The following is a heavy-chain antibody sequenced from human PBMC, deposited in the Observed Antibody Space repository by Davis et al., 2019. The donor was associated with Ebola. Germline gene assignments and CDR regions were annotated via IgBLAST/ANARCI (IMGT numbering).Heavy chain of an antibody. CDR3: ARDSPGIDYSYGMDV. J-gene: IGHJ6*02. CDR2: ISSSGSTT. V-gene: IGHV3-48*03. CDR1: GFTFSSYE. D-gene: IGHD4-11*01. Sequence: GESLKISCAASGFTFSSYEMNWVRQAPGKGLEWVSYISSSGSTTYYADSVKGRFTISRDNSKNTLYLQMNSLRAEDTAVYYCARDSPGIDYSYGMDVWGQGTTVTVSS.